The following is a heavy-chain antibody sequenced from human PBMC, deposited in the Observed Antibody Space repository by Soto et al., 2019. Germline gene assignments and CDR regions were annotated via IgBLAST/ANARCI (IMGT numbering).Heavy chain of an antibody. CDR2: INHSGST. V-gene: IGHV4-34*01. Sequence: QVQLQQWGAGLLKPSETLSLTCAVYGGSFSGYYWGWVRQPPGKGLEWFGEINHSGSTNYNPSLKSRVTISVATSKNQFSLKLSSVTAADTAVYYCARGYSYGVYWGQGTLVTVSS. CDR3: ARGYSYGVY. D-gene: IGHD5-18*01. CDR1: GGSFSGYY. J-gene: IGHJ4*02.